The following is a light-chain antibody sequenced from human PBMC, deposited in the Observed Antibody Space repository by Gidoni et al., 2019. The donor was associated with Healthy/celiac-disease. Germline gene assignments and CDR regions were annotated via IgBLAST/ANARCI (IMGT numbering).Light chain of an antibody. CDR2: QDS. V-gene: IGLV3-1*01. CDR1: KLGDKY. CDR3: QAWDSSTVV. Sequence: SYELNQPPSVSVSPGQTASITCSGDKLGDKYACWYQQKPGQSPVLVIYQDSNRPSGIPERFAGSNSGNTATLTISGTQAMDEADYYCQAWDSSTVVFGGGTKLTVL. J-gene: IGLJ2*01.